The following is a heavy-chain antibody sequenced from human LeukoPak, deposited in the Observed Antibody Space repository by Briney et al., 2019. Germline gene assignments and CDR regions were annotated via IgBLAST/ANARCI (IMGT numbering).Heavy chain of an antibody. V-gene: IGHV4-39*07. CDR3: SRRDCSQSSCFYWYFDL. Sequence: SETLSLTCTVSGGSIISGGSYWGWIRQPPGKGLEWIESIYYSGSTWYNPALKSRATISVDTPKYQFSLRLTSVTAADTAVYYCSRRDCSQSSCFYWYFDLWGRGTLLTVSS. J-gene: IGHJ2*01. D-gene: IGHD2-2*01. CDR2: IYYSGST. CDR1: GGSIISGGSY.